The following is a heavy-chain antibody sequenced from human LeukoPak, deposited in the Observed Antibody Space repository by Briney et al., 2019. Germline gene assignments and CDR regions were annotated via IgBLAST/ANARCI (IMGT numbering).Heavy chain of an antibody. Sequence: ASVNVSCKASGGTFSSYAISWVRQAPGQGLEWMGRIIPIFGITNYAQKFQGRVTITADKSTSTAYMGLSSLRSEDTAVYYCARDRGYCTGGSCSDYYYGLDVWGQGTTVTVSS. CDR3: ARDRGYCTGGSCSDYYYGLDV. CDR2: IIPIFGIT. D-gene: IGHD2-15*01. CDR1: GGTFSSYA. V-gene: IGHV1-69*04. J-gene: IGHJ6*02.